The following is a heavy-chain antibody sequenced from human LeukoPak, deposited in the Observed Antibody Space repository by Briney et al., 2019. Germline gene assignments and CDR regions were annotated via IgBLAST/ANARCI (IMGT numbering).Heavy chain of an antibody. Sequence: ASVKVSRKASGYTFTGYYIHWVRQAPGQGLEWMGWISPNSGATHYAQKLQGRVTMTTDTSTSTAYMELRSLRSDDTAVYYCARDATSGSYVGYWGQGTLVTVSS. CDR2: ISPNSGAT. CDR3: ARDATSGSYVGY. CDR1: GYTFTGYY. D-gene: IGHD1-26*01. V-gene: IGHV1-18*04. J-gene: IGHJ4*02.